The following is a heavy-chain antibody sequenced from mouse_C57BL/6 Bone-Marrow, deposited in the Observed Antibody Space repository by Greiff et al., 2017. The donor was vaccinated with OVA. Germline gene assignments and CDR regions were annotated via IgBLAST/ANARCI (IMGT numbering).Heavy chain of an antibody. CDR2: IYPGDGDT. CDR1: GYAFSSSW. J-gene: IGHJ3*01. V-gene: IGHV1-82*01. Sequence: QVQLKQSGPELVKPGASVKISCKASGYAFSSSWMNWVTHRPFPFLEWIGRIYPGDGDTNYNGKFKGKATLTADKSSSTAYMQLSSLTSEDSAVYFCARRGFAYWGQGTLVTVSA. CDR3: ARRGFAY.